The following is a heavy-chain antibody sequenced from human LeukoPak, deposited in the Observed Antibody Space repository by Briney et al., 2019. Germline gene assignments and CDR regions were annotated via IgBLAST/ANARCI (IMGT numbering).Heavy chain of an antibody. D-gene: IGHD3-9*01. CDR2: IIPILGIA. CDR1: GGTFSSYA. CDR3: AAPPYYDILTADYYGMDV. J-gene: IGHJ6*02. Sequence: SVKVSCKASGGTFSSYAISWMRQAPGQGLEWMGRIIPILGIANYAQKFQGRVTITADKSTSTAYMELSSLRSEDTAVYYCAAPPYYDILTADYYGMDVWGQGTTVTVSS. V-gene: IGHV1-69*04.